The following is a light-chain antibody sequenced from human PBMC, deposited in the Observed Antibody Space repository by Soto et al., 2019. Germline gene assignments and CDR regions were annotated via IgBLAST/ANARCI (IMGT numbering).Light chain of an antibody. CDR1: QGISSW. V-gene: IGKV1-12*01. CDR2: AAS. J-gene: IGKJ1*01. Sequence: DIQMTQSPSSVSASVGDRVTIXXRASQGISSWVAWYQQKPGKAPNIXIFAASTLQSGVPSRFSGSGSGTIFTLTITNLQPEDFATYYCQQGNSFPRTFGQGTKVDIK. CDR3: QQGNSFPRT.